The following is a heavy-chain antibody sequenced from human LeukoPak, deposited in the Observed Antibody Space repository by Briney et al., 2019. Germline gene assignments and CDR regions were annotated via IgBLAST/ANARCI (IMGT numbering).Heavy chain of an antibody. CDR3: ARDGGGSSWYSDNWFDP. D-gene: IGHD6-13*01. CDR1: GGTFSSYA. V-gene: IGHV1-69*06. CDR2: IIPIFGTA. J-gene: IGHJ5*02. Sequence: GASVKVSCKASGGTFSSYAISWVRQAPGQGLEWMGGIIPIFGTANYAQKFQGRVTITADKSTSTAYMELSSLRSEDTAVYYCARDGGGSSWYSDNWFDPWGQGTLVTVSS.